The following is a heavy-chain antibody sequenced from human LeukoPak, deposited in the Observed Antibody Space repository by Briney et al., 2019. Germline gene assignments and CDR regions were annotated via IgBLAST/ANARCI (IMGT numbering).Heavy chain of an antibody. D-gene: IGHD3-10*01. CDR1: GFTFGRHA. CDR3: AKDVGTSGNYSPSDY. V-gene: IGHV3-23*01. Sequence: PGGSLRLSCAASGFTFGRHAMNWVRQAPGKGLEWGSAIRFSGESTYYADSVKGRFTISRDNSKNTLYLQMDSLRAEDTAVYYCAKDVGTSGNYSPSDYWGQGTLVTVSS. J-gene: IGHJ4*02. CDR2: IRFSGEST.